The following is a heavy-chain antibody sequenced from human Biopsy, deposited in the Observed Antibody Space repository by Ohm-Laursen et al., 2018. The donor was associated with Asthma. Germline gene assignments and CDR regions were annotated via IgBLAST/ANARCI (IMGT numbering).Heavy chain of an antibody. CDR1: GFTFSSYA. D-gene: IGHD3-3*01. CDR2: ISGSGGST. V-gene: IGHV3-23*01. J-gene: IGHJ4*02. Sequence: SLRLSCAASGFTFSSYAMSWVRQAPGKGLEWVSAISGSGGSTYYADSVKGRFTISRDNSKNTLYLQMNSLRAEDTAVYYCASQSSGPDFWSGYYFFDSWGQGTLVTFSS. CDR3: ASQSSGPDFWSGYYFFDS.